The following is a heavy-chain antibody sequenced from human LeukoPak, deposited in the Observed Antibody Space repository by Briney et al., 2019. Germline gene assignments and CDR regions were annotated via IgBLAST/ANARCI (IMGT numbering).Heavy chain of an antibody. CDR1: GGSLNGHY. Sequence: SETLSLTCAVYGGSLNGHYWSWIRQPPGKGLEWIGEGSESGGTKFNPSLKSRVTISADTSKNQFSLKLSSVTAADTAVYYCARRDSSGWWGVDYWGQGTLVTVSS. CDR2: GSESGGT. D-gene: IGHD6-19*01. V-gene: IGHV4-34*01. J-gene: IGHJ4*02. CDR3: ARRDSSGWWGVDY.